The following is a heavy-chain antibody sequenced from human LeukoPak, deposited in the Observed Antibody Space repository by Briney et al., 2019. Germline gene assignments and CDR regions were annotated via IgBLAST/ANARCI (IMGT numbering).Heavy chain of an antibody. CDR1: GFTFSSYG. J-gene: IGHJ3*02. Sequence: GGSLRLSCAASGFTFSSYGMHWVRQAPGKGLEWVAVIWYDGSNKYYADSVKGRFTISRDNSKNSLYLQMNSLRAEDTAVYYCAREGRPDAFDIWGQGTMVTVSS. D-gene: IGHD1-1*01. V-gene: IGHV3-33*01. CDR2: IWYDGSNK. CDR3: AREGRPDAFDI.